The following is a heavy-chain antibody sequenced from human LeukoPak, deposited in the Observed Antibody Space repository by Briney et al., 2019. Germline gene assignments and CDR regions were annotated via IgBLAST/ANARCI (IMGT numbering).Heavy chain of an antibody. Sequence: GASVKVSCKASGYTFTSYGISWVRQAPGQGLEWMGWISAYNGNTNYAQKLQGRVTMTTDTSTSTAYMELRSLRSDDTAVYYCAREGGGRNYDILTGYAKAHFDYWGQGTLVTVSS. V-gene: IGHV1-18*01. CDR3: AREGGGRNYDILTGYAKAHFDY. J-gene: IGHJ4*02. CDR1: GYTFTSYG. CDR2: ISAYNGNT. D-gene: IGHD3-9*01.